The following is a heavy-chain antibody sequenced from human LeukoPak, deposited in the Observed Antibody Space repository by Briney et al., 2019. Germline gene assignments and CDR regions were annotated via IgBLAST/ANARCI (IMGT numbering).Heavy chain of an antibody. D-gene: IGHD3-3*01. CDR2: IYYSGST. V-gene: IGHV4-39*01. CDR3: ARHRDATIGPDFWSLPRDY. J-gene: IGHJ4*02. CDR1: GGSISSSSYY. Sequence: SETLSLTCTVSGGSISSSSYYWGWIRQPPGKVLEWIGSIYYSGSTYYNPSLKSRVTISVDTSKNQFSLKLSSVTAADTAVYYCARHRDATIGPDFWSLPRDYWGQGTLVTVSS.